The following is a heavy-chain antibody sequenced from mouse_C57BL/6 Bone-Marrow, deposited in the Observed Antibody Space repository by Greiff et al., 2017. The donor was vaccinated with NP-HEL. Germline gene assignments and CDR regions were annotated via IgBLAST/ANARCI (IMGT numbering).Heavy chain of an antibody. CDR1: GFTFTDYG. J-gene: IGHJ2*01. Sequence: EVQLVESGGGLVKPGASLKLSCAASGFTFTDYGMHWVRQAPEQGLEWVAYISRGSSTIYYADTFKGRFTFSRDNAKSTLYMQSTSLRSEDTAMYYCAKPAAEVSTSANHFAYWGQGTTLTVSA. V-gene: IGHV5-17*01. CDR3: AKPAAEVSTSANHFAY. CDR2: ISRGSSTI. D-gene: IGHD6-1*01.